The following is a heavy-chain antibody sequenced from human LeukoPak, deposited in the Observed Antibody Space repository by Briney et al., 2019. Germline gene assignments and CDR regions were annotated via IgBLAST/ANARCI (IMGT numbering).Heavy chain of an antibody. J-gene: IGHJ4*02. CDR2: IIPIFGTA. CDR1: GGTFSSYA. Sequence: SVKVSCKASGGTFSSYAISWVRQAPGQGLEWMGGIIPIFGTANYAQKFQGRVTITTDESTSTAYVELSSLRSEDTAVYYCATYYYDSSGYYFREDYFDYWGQGTLVTVSS. V-gene: IGHV1-69*05. D-gene: IGHD3-22*01. CDR3: ATYYYDSSGYYFREDYFDY.